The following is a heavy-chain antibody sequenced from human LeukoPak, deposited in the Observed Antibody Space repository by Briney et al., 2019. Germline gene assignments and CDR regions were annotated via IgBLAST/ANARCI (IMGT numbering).Heavy chain of an antibody. CDR1: GGSISSSSYY. J-gene: IGHJ4*02. CDR2: IYYSGST. V-gene: IGHV4-39*01. D-gene: IGHD6-19*01. Sequence: SETLSLTCTVSGGSISSSSYYWGWIRQPPGKGLEWIGSIYYSGSTYYNPSLKSRVTISVDTSENQFSLKLSSVTAADTAVYYCARLFSAGGWYDEDYWGQGTLVTVSS. CDR3: ARLFSAGGWYDEDY.